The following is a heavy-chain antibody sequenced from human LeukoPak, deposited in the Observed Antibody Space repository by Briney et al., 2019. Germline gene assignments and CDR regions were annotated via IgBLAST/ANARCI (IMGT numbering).Heavy chain of an antibody. CDR3: ARRGIAAAGQEGYYYGMDV. J-gene: IGHJ6*02. Sequence: PGESLKISCKGSGHSFTSYWIGWVRQMPGKGLEWMGIIYPGDSDTRYSPSFQGQVTISADKSISTAYLQWSSLKASDTAMYYCARRGIAAAGQEGYYYGMDVWGQGTTVTVSS. D-gene: IGHD6-13*01. CDR1: GHSFTSYW. V-gene: IGHV5-51*01. CDR2: IYPGDSDT.